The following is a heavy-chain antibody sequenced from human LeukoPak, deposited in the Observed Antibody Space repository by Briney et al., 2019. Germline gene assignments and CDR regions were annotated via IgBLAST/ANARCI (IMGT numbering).Heavy chain of an antibody. CDR1: GFTVSSNY. Sequence: PGGSLRLSCAASGFTVSSNYMSWVRQAPGKGLEWVSVIYSGGSTYYADSVKGRFTISRDNSKNTLYLQMNSLRAEDTAVYYCAKGQLWFGESLDYFDYWGQGTLVTVSS. J-gene: IGHJ4*02. D-gene: IGHD3-10*01. CDR2: IYSGGST. CDR3: AKGQLWFGESLDYFDY. V-gene: IGHV3-66*01.